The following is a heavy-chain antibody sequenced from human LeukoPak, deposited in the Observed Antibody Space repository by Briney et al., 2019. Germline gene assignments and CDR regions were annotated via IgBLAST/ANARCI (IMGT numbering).Heavy chain of an antibody. Sequence: GGSLRLSCAASGFTFSNYSMNWVRQAPGKGLEWVSFISSSSSYIYYADSVKGRFAISRDNAKNSLYLQMNSLRAEDTAVYYCARDGRAVAGSLNYWGQGTLVTVSS. D-gene: IGHD6-19*01. V-gene: IGHV3-21*01. CDR3: ARDGRAVAGSLNY. J-gene: IGHJ4*02. CDR2: ISSSSSYI. CDR1: GFTFSNYS.